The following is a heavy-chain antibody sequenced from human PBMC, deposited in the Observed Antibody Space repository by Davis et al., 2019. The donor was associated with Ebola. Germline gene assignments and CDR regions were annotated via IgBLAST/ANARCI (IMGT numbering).Heavy chain of an antibody. Sequence: ASVKVSCKASGYTFNSYAMHWVRQAPGQGLEWMGWINPNNGGTNYAQKFQGRVTMTRDTSINTAYMELSRLRSDDTAVYYCARDMDYYDSSGYEIDYWGQGTLVTVSS. CDR3: ARDMDYYDSSGYEIDY. V-gene: IGHV1-2*02. J-gene: IGHJ4*02. CDR1: GYTFNSYA. CDR2: INPNNGGT. D-gene: IGHD3-22*01.